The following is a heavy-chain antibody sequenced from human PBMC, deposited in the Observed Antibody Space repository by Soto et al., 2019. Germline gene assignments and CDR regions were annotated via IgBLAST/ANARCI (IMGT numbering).Heavy chain of an antibody. J-gene: IGHJ4*02. CDR2: IGTAGDT. CDR1: GFTFSSYD. V-gene: IGHV3-13*04. D-gene: IGHD6-19*01. Sequence: GGSLRLSCAASGFTFSSYDMHWVRQATGKGLEWVSAIGTAGDTYYPGSVKGRFTISRENAKNSLYLQMNSLRAGDTAVYYCARGIAVAGTEYYFDYWGQGTLVTVSS. CDR3: ARGIAVAGTEYYFDY.